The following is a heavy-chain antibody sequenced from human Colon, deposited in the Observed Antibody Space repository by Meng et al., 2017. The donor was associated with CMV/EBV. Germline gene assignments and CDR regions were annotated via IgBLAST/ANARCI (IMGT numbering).Heavy chain of an antibody. D-gene: IGHD3-22*01. J-gene: IGHJ4*02. V-gene: IGHV4-4*02. CDR2: VYLGGTI. Sequence: PSLVACGSALLRPSPVSGVSITNRQLSSCFLLPPGKGLEWIGEVYLGGTIHHHPSLQSRVTISLDKAKDHLSLKLASVTAADTAVYYCASLKDYDGRGYYYVESWGQGTLVTVSS. CDR1: GVSITNRQL. CDR3: ASLKDYDGRGYYYVES.